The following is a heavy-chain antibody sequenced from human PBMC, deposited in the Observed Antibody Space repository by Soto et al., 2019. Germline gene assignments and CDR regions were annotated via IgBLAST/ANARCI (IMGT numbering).Heavy chain of an antibody. Sequence: EVQLVESGGGLVQPGGSLRLACAASGFTFSSYWMTWVRQAPGKGLEWVANIKPDGSETFYVDSVKGRFTISRDNAEDSQFLQMNSLRVEDTAVYYCARDDGIRTVDYWGQGSLVTVSS. CDR1: GFTFSSYW. CDR2: IKPDGSET. CDR3: ARDDGIRTVDY. D-gene: IGHD3-10*01. V-gene: IGHV3-7*01. J-gene: IGHJ4*02.